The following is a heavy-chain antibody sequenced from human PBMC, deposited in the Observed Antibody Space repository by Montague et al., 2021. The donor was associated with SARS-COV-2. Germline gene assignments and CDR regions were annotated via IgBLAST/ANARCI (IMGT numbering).Heavy chain of an antibody. CDR2: IYYTGNT. D-gene: IGHD2-2*01. CDR3: ARVPYRLLFVPRYYGMDV. V-gene: IGHV4-4*02. Sequence: SETLSLTCAVSDGSISSPNWWNWVRQPPGKGLEWIGEIYYTGNTNYNPSLKSRVTIFIDKPKNHFSLQLSSVTAADTAVYYCARVPYRLLFVPRYYGMDVWGQGTTVTVSS. J-gene: IGHJ6*02. CDR1: DGSISSPNW.